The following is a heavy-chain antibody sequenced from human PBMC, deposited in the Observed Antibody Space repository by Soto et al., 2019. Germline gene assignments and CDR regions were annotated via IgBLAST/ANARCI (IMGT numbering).Heavy chain of an antibody. CDR3: ARHGMDYYDSSGYYYSPYYFDY. CDR1: GGSFSGYY. D-gene: IGHD3-22*01. Sequence: SETMSLTCAVYGGSFSGYYWSWIRQPPGKGLEWIGEINHSGSTNYNPSLKSRVTISVDTSKNQFSLKLSSVTAADTAVYYCARHGMDYYDSSGYYYSPYYFDYWGQGTMVTVSS. V-gene: IGHV4-34*01. J-gene: IGHJ4*02. CDR2: INHSGST.